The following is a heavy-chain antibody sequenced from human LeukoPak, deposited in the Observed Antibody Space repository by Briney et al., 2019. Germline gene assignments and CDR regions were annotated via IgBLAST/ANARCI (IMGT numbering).Heavy chain of an antibody. CDR3: ARSGVSGYAAFDY. V-gene: IGHV4-59*01. CDR1: GGSISSYY. J-gene: IGHJ4*02. Sequence: PSETLSLTCTVSGGSISSYYWSWIRQPPGKGLEWIGYIYYSGSTNYNPSLKSRVTISADTSKNQFSLKLSSVTAADTAVYYCARSGVSGYAAFDYWGQGTLVTVSS. D-gene: IGHD5-12*01. CDR2: IYYSGST.